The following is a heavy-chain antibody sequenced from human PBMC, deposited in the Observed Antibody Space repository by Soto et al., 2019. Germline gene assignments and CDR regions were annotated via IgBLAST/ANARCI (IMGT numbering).Heavy chain of an antibody. CDR2: IYYSGST. D-gene: IGHD3-10*01. Sequence: SETLSLTYTVSGGSISSGGYYWSWIRQHPGKGLEWIGYIYYSGSTYYNPSLKSRVTISVGTSKNQFSLKLSSVTAADTAVYYCARGFRDTMVRGVINWFDPWGQGTLVTVSS. CDR1: GGSISSGGYY. J-gene: IGHJ5*02. V-gene: IGHV4-31*03. CDR3: ARGFRDTMVRGVINWFDP.